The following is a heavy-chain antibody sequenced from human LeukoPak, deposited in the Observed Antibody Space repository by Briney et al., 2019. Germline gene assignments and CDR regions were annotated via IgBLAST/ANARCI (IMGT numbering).Heavy chain of an antibody. CDR3: AKGYCSSISCYENENGY. CDR1: GFTFSSYG. D-gene: IGHD2-2*01. J-gene: IGHJ4*02. Sequence: PGGSLRLSCAASGFTFSSYGMHWVRQAPGKGLEWVAFIRYDGSNKYYADSVKGRFTISRDNSKNTLHLQMNSLRAEDTAVYYCAKGYCSSISCYENENGYWGQGTLVTVSS. CDR2: IRYDGSNK. V-gene: IGHV3-30*02.